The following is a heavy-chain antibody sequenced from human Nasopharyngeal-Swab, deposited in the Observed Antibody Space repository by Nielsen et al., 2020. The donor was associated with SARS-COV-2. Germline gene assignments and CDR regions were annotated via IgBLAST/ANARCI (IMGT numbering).Heavy chain of an antibody. J-gene: IGHJ6*03. CDR3: ARGLSGIVPSPILGLGPYYSYYYMDG. CDR1: GGSFNTYN. Sequence: SETLSLTCAVSGGSFNTYNWGWIRQPPGKGLEWIAEINHSGSTNYNPSLKSRVTISVDTSKNQFSLKLSSVTAADTAVYYCARGLSGIVPSPILGLGPYYSYYYMDGWAKGPRSPSP. CDR2: INHSGST. D-gene: IGHD2-2*01. V-gene: IGHV4-34*01.